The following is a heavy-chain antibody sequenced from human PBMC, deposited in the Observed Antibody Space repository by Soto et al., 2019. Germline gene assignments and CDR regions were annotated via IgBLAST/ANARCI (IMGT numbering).Heavy chain of an antibody. CDR2: VYHTGRT. CDR1: GGSFKSGSYS. CDR3: ARDWFVDGLRFLEWFQGHYYGMDV. V-gene: IGHV4-61*01. Sequence: SETLSLTCTVSGGSFKSGSYSWSWIRQPPGKGLEWIGYVYHTGRTSYNPSLKSRVSISMDTSKNQFSLNLDSVTAADTAVYYCARDWFVDGLRFLEWFQGHYYGMDVWGQGTTVTVSS. D-gene: IGHD3-3*01. J-gene: IGHJ6*02.